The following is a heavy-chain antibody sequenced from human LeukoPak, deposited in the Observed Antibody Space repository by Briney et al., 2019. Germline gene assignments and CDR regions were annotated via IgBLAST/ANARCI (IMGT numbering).Heavy chain of an antibody. CDR2: IYPGDSET. V-gene: IGHV5-51*01. CDR1: GYIFTNYR. Sequence: KHGESLKISCRASGYIFTNYRIAWVRQKPGKGLEWMGIIYPGDSETTYSPSFQGQVTISADKSIRAAYLQWDTLKASNRAMYYFARCDEGFYYDDTGFNFWREGTLVTVSS. J-gene: IGHJ4*02. D-gene: IGHD3-22*01. CDR3: ARCDEGFYYDDTGFNF.